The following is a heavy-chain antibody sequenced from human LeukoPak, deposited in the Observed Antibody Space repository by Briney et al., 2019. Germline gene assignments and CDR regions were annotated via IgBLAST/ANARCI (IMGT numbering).Heavy chain of an antibody. CDR2: IYYSGST. Sequence: SETLSLTCTVSGGSISSYYWSWIRQPPGKGLEWIGYIYYSGSTSYNPSLKSRVTISVDTSKNQFSLKLSSVTAADTAVYYCARVPPPAIPSPLYYYMDVWGKGTTVTVSS. CDR1: GGSISSYY. V-gene: IGHV4-59*01. CDR3: ARVPPPAIPSPLYYYMDV. J-gene: IGHJ6*03. D-gene: IGHD2-2*02.